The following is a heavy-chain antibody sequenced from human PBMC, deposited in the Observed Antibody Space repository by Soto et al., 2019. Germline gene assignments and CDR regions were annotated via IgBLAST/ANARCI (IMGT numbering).Heavy chain of an antibody. CDR3: AEDGSDYGEYFEL. J-gene: IGHJ2*01. D-gene: IGHD4-17*01. CDR1: GFTFSSYG. CDR2: ISYDGSNK. V-gene: IGHV3-30*18. Sequence: QVQLVESGGGVVQPGRSLRLSCAASGFTFSSYGMHWVRQAPGKGLEWVAVISYDGSNKYYADSVKGRFTISRDNSKNTLYLQMHSLRAEDTAVYYCAEDGSDYGEYFELWGRGTLVTVSS.